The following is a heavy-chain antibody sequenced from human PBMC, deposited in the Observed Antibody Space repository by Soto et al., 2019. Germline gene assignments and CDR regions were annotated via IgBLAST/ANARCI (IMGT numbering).Heavy chain of an antibody. Sequence: EVQLVESGGGLVKPGGSLRLSCAASGFTFSSYSMNWVRQAPGKGLEWVSPISSSSSYIYYADSVKGRLTIYRDNAKHSLYLQMNSLRAEDTAVYYCARDRAGNYFDYWGQGTLVTVSS. CDR1: GFTFSSYS. CDR2: ISSSSSYI. V-gene: IGHV3-21*01. J-gene: IGHJ4*02. D-gene: IGHD3-10*01. CDR3: ARDRAGNYFDY.